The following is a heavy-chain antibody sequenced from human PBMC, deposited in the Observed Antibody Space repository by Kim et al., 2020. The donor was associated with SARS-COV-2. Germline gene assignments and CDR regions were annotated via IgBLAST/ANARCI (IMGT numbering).Heavy chain of an antibody. Sequence: NYNPSLKSRVTISVDKSKNQFSLKLSSVTAADTAVYYCARGDENFYAFDIWGQGTMVTVSS. CDR3: ARGDENFYAFDI. V-gene: IGHV4-4*02. J-gene: IGHJ3*02. D-gene: IGHD6-6*01.